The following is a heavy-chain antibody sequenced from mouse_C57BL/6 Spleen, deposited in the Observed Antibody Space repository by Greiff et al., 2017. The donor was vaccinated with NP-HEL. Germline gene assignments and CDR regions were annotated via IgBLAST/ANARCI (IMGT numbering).Heavy chain of an antibody. CDR3: ARHDGYYYYYAMDY. CDR2: IYPGDGDT. D-gene: IGHD2-3*01. V-gene: IGHV1-82*01. J-gene: IGHJ4*01. Sequence: VQLQESGPELVKPGASVKISCKASGYAFSSSWMNWVKQRPGKGLEWIGRIYPGDGDTNYNGKFKGKATLTADKSSSTAYMQLSSLTSEDSAVYFCARHDGYYYYYAMDYWGQGTSVTVSS. CDR1: GYAFSSSW.